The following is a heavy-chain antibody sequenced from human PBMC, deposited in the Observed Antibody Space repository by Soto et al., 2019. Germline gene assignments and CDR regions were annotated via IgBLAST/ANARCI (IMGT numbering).Heavy chain of an antibody. CDR3: AKSPERYYYYMDV. CDR1: GFTFSSYA. V-gene: IGHV3-23*01. D-gene: IGHD1-1*01. CDR2: ISGSGGST. J-gene: IGHJ6*03. Sequence: GSLRLSCAASGFTFSSYAMSWVRQAPGKGLEWVSAISGSGGSTYYADSVKGRFTISGDNSKNTLYLQMNSLRAEDTAVYYWAKSPERYYYYMDVWGKGTTVTVSS.